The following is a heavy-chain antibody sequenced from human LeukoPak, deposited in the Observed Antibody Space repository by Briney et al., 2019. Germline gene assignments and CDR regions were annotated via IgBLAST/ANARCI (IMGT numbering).Heavy chain of an antibody. V-gene: IGHV4-34*01. CDR2: INHSGST. CDR1: GGPFSGYY. D-gene: IGHD6-13*01. CDR3: AAETTAGNA. Sequence: SETLSLTCAVYGGPFSGYYWSWIRQPPGKGLEWIGEINHSGSTNYNPSLKSRVTISVDTSKSQFSLKLSSVTAADTAAYYCAAETTAGNAWGQGTLVAVSS. J-gene: IGHJ5*02.